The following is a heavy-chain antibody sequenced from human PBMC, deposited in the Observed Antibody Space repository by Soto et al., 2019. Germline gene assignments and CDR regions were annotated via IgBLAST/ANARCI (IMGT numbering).Heavy chain of an antibody. CDR3: ARDLYSSGLGPDWCDP. V-gene: IGHV1-69*12. CDR2: VIPSCGTA. Sequence: QVQLVQSGAEVKKPGSSVKVSCKASGGTFSSYAISWVRQAPGQGLEWMGGVIPSCGTANYAQKFQGRVTITADESTSTAYMELSRLRSEDTAVYYCARDLYSSGLGPDWCDPWGQGTLVTVSS. J-gene: IGHJ5*02. CDR1: GGTFSSYA. D-gene: IGHD6-19*01.